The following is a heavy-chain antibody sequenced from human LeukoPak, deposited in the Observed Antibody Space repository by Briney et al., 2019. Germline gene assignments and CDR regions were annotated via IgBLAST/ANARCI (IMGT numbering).Heavy chain of an antibody. V-gene: IGHV3-7*01. CDR1: GFHFNDYW. CDR2: ISQDGTET. D-gene: IGHD1-26*01. J-gene: IGHJ4*02. CDR3: VRLWEFDY. Sequence: PGGSLSLSCAASGFHFNDYWMTWVRQPPGKGLQWVARISQDGTETLYADSVKGRFTLSKDNADKSLYLQMNSLTTEDTAVYYCVRLWEFDYWGQGTLVTVSS.